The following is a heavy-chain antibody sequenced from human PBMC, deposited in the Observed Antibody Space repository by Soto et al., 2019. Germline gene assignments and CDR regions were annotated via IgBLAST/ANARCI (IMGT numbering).Heavy chain of an antibody. J-gene: IGHJ4*02. CDR2: IWYDGSNK. V-gene: IGHV3-33*01. Sequence: GGNLRLSCAASGFTFSSYGMHWVRQAPGKGLEWVAVIWYDGSNKYYADSVKGRFTISRDNSKNTLYLQMNSLRAEDTAVYYCARARNSGSHLIIVYWGQGTLVTVSS. CDR3: ARARNSGSHLIIVY. D-gene: IGHD1-26*01. CDR1: GFTFSSYG.